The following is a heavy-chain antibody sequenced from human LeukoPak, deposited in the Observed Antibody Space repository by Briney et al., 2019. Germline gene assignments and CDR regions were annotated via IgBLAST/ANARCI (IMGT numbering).Heavy chain of an antibody. CDR2: INIKSNGI. J-gene: IGHJ4*02. D-gene: IGHD6-19*01. Sequence: PGGSLRLSCPLSGGTLSDYYMNWVRQAPGKGLEWVSYINIKSNGIFYADSMRGRFTISRDNARNSLYLQINGLREEDTALYYCAGGGDGGWAIDKWGQGTLVTVSS. V-gene: IGHV3-48*02. CDR3: AGGGDGGWAIDK. CDR1: GGTLSDYY.